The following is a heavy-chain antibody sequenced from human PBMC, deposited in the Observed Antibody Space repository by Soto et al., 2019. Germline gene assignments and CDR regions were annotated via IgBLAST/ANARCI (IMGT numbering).Heavy chain of an antibody. Sequence: SETLSLTCSVSGDSLKRDGYYWAWIRQPPGEGPEWIGTIDNTGGADYSPSLKSRVSISLDTPRNQLLLTLTSVTAADTAAYFCSRIKFNSDYGVQGCFYCGAVDVWGQGKTVTVSS. D-gene: IGHD5-12*01. CDR1: GDSLKRDGYY. J-gene: IGHJ6*02. CDR3: SRIKFNSDYGVQGCFYCGAVDV. V-gene: IGHV4-39*07. CDR2: IDNTGGA.